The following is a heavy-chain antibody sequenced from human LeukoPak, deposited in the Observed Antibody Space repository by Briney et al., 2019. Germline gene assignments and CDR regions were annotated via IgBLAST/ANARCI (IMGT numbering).Heavy chain of an antibody. V-gene: IGHV3-30-3*01. D-gene: IGHD5-18*01. CDR1: GFTFSSYA. CDR2: ISYDGSNK. CDR3: ARAHTAMVKEGFDY. Sequence: PGGSLRLSCAASGFTFSSYAMHWVRQAPGKGLEWVAVISYDGSNKYYADSVKGRFTISRDNSKNTLYLQMNSLRAEDTAVYYCARAHTAMVKEGFDYWGQGTLVTVSS. J-gene: IGHJ4*02.